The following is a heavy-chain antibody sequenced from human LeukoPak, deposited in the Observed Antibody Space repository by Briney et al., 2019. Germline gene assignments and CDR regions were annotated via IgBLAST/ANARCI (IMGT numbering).Heavy chain of an antibody. CDR1: GGSTSSHY. CDR2: IYTSGIISGNT. D-gene: IGHD3-22*01. J-gene: IGHJ3*02. Sequence: PSETLSLTCTVSGGSTSSHYWSWIRQPPGKGLERIGRIYTSGIISGNTNYNPPLKSRVTMSVDTSKNQFSLKLTSVTAADTAVYYCARDRYYYDTSGYYSTFDTWGQGTMVTVSS. V-gene: IGHV4-4*07. CDR3: ARDRYYYDTSGYYSTFDT.